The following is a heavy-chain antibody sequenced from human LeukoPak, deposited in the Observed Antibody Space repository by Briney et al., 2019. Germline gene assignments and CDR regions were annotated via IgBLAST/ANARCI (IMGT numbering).Heavy chain of an antibody. CDR2: IYYSGST. CDR3: ARAAELGYCSGGSCHPGWFDP. Sequence: SETLSLTCTVSGGSTSSYYWSWIRQPPGKGLEWIGYIYYSGSTNYNPSLKSRVTISVDTSKNQFSLKLSSVTAADTAVYYCARAAELGYCSGGSCHPGWFDPWGQGTLVTVSS. CDR1: GGSTSSYY. V-gene: IGHV4-59*01. J-gene: IGHJ5*02. D-gene: IGHD2-15*01.